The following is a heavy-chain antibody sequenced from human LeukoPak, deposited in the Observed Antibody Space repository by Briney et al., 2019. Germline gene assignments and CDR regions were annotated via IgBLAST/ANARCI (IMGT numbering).Heavy chain of an antibody. D-gene: IGHD5-18*01. CDR2: ISYDGSNK. CDR3: ARVGSDTAMVYYFDY. V-gene: IGHV3-30*04. Sequence: GGSLRLSCAASGFTFSSYAMHWVRQAPDKGLEWVAVISYDGSNKYYADSVKGRFTISRDNSKNTLYLQMNSLRAEDTAVYYCARVGSDTAMVYYFDYWGQGTLVTVSS. CDR1: GFTFSSYA. J-gene: IGHJ4*02.